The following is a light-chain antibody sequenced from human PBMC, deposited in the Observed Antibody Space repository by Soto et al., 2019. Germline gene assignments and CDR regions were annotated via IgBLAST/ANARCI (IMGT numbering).Light chain of an antibody. Sequence: ILMTQSPVTLSVAPGERATLSCRASPSISNNLAWYQQKPGQSPRLLIYGASSRATGIPARFSGSGSGTKFTLTISSLQPEDFAVYYCQQYNNWLQTFGQGTKVDIK. CDR3: QQYNNWLQT. J-gene: IGKJ1*01. CDR2: GAS. CDR1: PSISNN. V-gene: IGKV3-15*01.